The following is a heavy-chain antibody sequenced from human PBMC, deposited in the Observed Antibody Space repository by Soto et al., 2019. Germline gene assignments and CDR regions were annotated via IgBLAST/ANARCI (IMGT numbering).Heavy chain of an antibody. CDR2: IKEDGGEQ. CDR3: AITTSTVSYWFDP. V-gene: IGHV3-7*03. CDR1: GFSFSSYW. D-gene: IGHD4-4*01. J-gene: IGHJ5*02. Sequence: PGGSLRLSCAACGFSFSSYWMSWVRQAPGKGPEWVANIKEDGGEQHYVDSVKGRFTISRDNTENSLFLQMNNLRAEDSAIYYCAITTSTVSYWFDPWGPGTQVTVSS.